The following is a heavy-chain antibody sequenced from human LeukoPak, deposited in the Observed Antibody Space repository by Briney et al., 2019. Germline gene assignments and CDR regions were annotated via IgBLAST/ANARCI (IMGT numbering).Heavy chain of an antibody. CDR3: PREISKYGGNSALDY. J-gene: IGHJ4*02. Sequence: SETLSLTCTVPVGSISSNNWSWIRQPPGKGRGWIGYIYYSGSTNYNPSLKSRVTISVDTSKNQFSLKLSSVTAADTAVYYCPREISKYGGNSALDYWGQGTLVTVSS. CDR1: VGSISSNN. CDR2: IYYSGST. D-gene: IGHD4-23*01. V-gene: IGHV4-59*01.